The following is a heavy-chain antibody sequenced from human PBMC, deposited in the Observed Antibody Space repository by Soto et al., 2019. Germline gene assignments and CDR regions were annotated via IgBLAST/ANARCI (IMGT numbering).Heavy chain of an antibody. Sequence: QVQLQQWGAVLLKPSETLSLTCAVYGGSFSGYYWSWIRQPPGKGLEWIGEINHSGSTNYNPSLRSRVTRSVDTSQNQCALKLSSVTAADTAVYYCARVGSSWYFDDWGQGTLVTVSS. D-gene: IGHD6-13*01. J-gene: IGHJ4*02. CDR2: INHSGST. CDR1: GGSFSGYY. V-gene: IGHV4-34*01. CDR3: ARVGSSWYFDD.